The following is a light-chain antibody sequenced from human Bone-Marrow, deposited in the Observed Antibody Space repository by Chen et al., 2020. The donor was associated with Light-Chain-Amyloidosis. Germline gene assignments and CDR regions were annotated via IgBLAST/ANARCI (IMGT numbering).Light chain of an antibody. CDR2: DES. CDR1: NIGSTS. J-gene: IGLJ3*02. CDR3: QVWDRSSDRPV. V-gene: IGLV3-21*02. Sequence: YVLTQPSSVSVAPGQTATIACGGNNIGSTSVPWYQQTPGQAPLLVVYDESDRPSGIPERLSGSNSANTATMTISRVEAGDEADYYCQVWDRSSDRPVFGGGTKLTVL.